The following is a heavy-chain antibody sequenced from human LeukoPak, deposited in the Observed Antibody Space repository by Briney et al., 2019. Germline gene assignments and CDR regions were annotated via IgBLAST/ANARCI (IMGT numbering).Heavy chain of an antibody. Sequence: PGGSLRLSCAASGFSFSNYGMNWVRQAPGKGLEWVSGTTGNCATTYYADSVKGRFTISRDNAKNSLYLQMNSLKTEDTAVYYCTTDIGTDYDSSGYYYFDYWGQGTLVTVSS. CDR1: GFSFSNYG. J-gene: IGHJ4*02. CDR3: TTDIGTDYDSSGYYYFDY. V-gene: IGHV3-23*01. D-gene: IGHD3-22*01. CDR2: TTGNCATT.